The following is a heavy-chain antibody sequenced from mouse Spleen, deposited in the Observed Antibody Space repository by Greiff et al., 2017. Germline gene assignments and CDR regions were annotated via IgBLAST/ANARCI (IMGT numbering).Heavy chain of an antibody. D-gene: IGHD2-2*01. CDR1: GYTFTDYN. CDR2: INPNNGGT. Sequence: EVQLVESGPELVKPGASVKMSCKASGYTFTDYNMHWVKQSHGKSLEWIGYINPNNGGTSYNQKFKGKATLTVNKSSSTAYMELRSLTSEDSAVYYCARLRGYDGCDVWGAGTTVTVSS. J-gene: IGHJ1*01. V-gene: IGHV1-22*01. CDR3: ARLRGYDGCDV.